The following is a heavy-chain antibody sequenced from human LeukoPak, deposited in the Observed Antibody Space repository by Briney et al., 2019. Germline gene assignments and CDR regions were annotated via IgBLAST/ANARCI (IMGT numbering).Heavy chain of an antibody. V-gene: IGHV1-69*05. Sequence: SVKVSCKASGGTFSSYAISWVRQAPGQGLEWMGGIIPIFGTANYAQKFQGRVTITTDESTSTAYMKLSSLRSEDTAVYYCARGGGDYYYYYMDVWGKGTTVTVSS. CDR2: IIPIFGTA. D-gene: IGHD2-21*01. CDR1: GGTFSSYA. CDR3: ARGGGDYYYYYMDV. J-gene: IGHJ6*03.